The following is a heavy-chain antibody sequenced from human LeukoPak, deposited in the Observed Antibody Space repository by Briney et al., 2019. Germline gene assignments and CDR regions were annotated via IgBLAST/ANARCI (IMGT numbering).Heavy chain of an antibody. CDR1: GFTFTIYA. Sequence: GGSRRLSCAASGFTFTIYAMTWVRQAPGKGLEWVSASGSGGSTYYADSVKGRFTISRDNSKNTLYLQMSSLRAEDTAVYYCAKEDLYGSVKWFDPWGQGTLVTVSS. D-gene: IGHD3-10*01. CDR2: SGSGGST. CDR3: AKEDLYGSVKWFDP. V-gene: IGHV3-23*01. J-gene: IGHJ5*02.